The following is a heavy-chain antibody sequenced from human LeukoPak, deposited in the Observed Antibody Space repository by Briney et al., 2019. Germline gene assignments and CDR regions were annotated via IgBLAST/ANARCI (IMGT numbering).Heavy chain of an antibody. Sequence: SVKVSCKASGYTFTGYYMHWVRQAPGQGLEWMGRIIPILGIANYAQKFQGRVTITADKSTSTAYMELSSLRSEDTAVYYCARDYWTGNYFDYWGQGTLVTVSS. CDR3: ARDYWTGNYFDY. J-gene: IGHJ4*02. D-gene: IGHD3/OR15-3a*01. CDR2: IIPILGIA. CDR1: GYTFTGYY. V-gene: IGHV1-69*04.